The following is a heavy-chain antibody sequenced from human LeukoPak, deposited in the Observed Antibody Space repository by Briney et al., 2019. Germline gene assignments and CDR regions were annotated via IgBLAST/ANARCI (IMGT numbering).Heavy chain of an antibody. Sequence: GGSLRLSCAASGFTFSSYSMNWVRQAPGKGLEWVSSISSSSSYIYCADSVKGRFTISRDNAKNSLYLQMNSLRAEDTAVYYCARGLDGSGYWAPHDYWGQGTLVTVSS. CDR2: ISSSSSYI. V-gene: IGHV3-21*01. D-gene: IGHD3-22*01. J-gene: IGHJ4*02. CDR3: ARGLDGSGYWAPHDY. CDR1: GFTFSSYS.